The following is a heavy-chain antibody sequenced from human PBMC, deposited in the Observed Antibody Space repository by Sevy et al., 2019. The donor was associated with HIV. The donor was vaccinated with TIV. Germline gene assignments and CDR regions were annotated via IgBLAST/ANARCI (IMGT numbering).Heavy chain of an antibody. CDR2: ISWNSGSI. CDR1: GFTFDDYD. J-gene: IGHJ4*02. V-gene: IGHV3-9*01. CDR3: AKDNYYDSSGRFDY. D-gene: IGHD3-22*01. Sequence: GGSLRLSCAASGFTFDDYDMHWVRQAPGKGLEWVSGISWNSGSIGYADSVKGRFTISRDNAKNSLYLQMNSLRAEDTALYYCAKDNYYDSSGRFDYWGQGTLVTVSS.